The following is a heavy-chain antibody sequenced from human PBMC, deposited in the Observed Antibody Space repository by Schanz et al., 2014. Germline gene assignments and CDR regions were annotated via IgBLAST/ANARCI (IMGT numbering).Heavy chain of an antibody. D-gene: IGHD5-12*01. V-gene: IGHV1-2*02. CDR1: GYTFTGYY. J-gene: IGHJ4*02. Sequence: QVQLLQSGAEVKKPGASVKVSCKASGYTFTGYYMHWVRQAPGQGLEWMGRINPNSGGTNYAQKFQGRVTMTRDTSTSTVYMELSSLRSEDTAVYYCARAAYGGYTSTPLRYWGQGTLVTVSS. CDR3: ARAAYGGYTSTPLRY. CDR2: INPNSGGT.